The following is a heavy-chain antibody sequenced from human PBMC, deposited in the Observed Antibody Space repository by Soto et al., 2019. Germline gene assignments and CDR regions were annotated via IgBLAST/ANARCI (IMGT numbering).Heavy chain of an antibody. CDR2: MNPNSGNT. CDR1: GYTFTSYD. V-gene: IGHV1-8*01. CDR3: ARGLGAVTIFGVVILNWFDP. Sequence: QVQLVQSGAEVKKPGASVKVSCKASGYTFTSYDINWVRQATGQGLEWMGWMNPNSGNTGYAQKFQGRVTMTRNTSISTAYMELSSLRSEDTAVYYCARGLGAVTIFGVVILNWFDPWGQGTLVTVSS. J-gene: IGHJ5*02. D-gene: IGHD3-3*01.